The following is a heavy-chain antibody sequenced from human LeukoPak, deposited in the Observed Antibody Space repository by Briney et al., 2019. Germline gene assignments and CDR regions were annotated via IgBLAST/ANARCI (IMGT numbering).Heavy chain of an antibody. CDR3: AKDRGFTLRDGGMIDS. D-gene: IGHD5-24*01. CDR1: GFTFSNYA. Sequence: PGGSLRLSCAASGFTFSNYAMNWVRQVPGKGLEWVSGISGTDGTKYDAESVRGRFTVSRDNSKNTLYLQMSSLRAEDTAIYYCAKDRGFTLRDGGMIDSWGQGTLVTVSS. CDR2: ISGTDGTK. J-gene: IGHJ4*02. V-gene: IGHV3-23*01.